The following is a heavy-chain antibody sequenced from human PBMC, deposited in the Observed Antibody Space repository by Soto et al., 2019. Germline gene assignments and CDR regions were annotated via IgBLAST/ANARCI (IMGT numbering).Heavy chain of an antibody. D-gene: IGHD2-15*01. V-gene: IGHV3-9*01. CDR2: ISWNSGDK. Sequence: EVQLVQSGGGLAHPGGSLRLSCEASGFIFEDYDMHWVRQPQGKGLQWVSGISWNSGDKDYGDSVKGRFTISRDNAKNSLDLQMSSLRVEDTATYYCVKKSCSHTRCYTGWFFDLWGRGTLVTVSS. CDR1: GFIFEDYD. J-gene: IGHJ2*01. CDR3: VKKSCSHTRCYTGWFFDL.